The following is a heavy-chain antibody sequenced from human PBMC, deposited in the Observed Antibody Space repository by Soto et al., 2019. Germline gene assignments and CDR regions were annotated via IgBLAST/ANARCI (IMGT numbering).Heavy chain of an antibody. J-gene: IGHJ4*02. CDR1: GGSISSGGYY. CDR3: ARAEPEIVVVPAAKVGGTFDY. Sequence: SETLSLTCTVSGGSISSGGYYWSWIRQHPGKGQEWIGYIYYSGSTYYDPSLKSRVTISVDTSKNQFSLKLSSVTAADTAVYYCARAEPEIVVVPAAKVGGTFDYWGQGTLVTVSS. D-gene: IGHD2-2*01. CDR2: IYYSGST. V-gene: IGHV4-31*03.